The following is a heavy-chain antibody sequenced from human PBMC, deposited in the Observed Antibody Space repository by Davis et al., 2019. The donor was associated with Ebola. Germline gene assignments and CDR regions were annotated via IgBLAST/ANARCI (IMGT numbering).Heavy chain of an antibody. V-gene: IGHV3-9*01. Sequence: SCAASGFTFDDYAMHWVRQAPGKGLEWVSGISWNSGSIGYADSVKGRFTISRDNAKNSLYLQMNSLRAEDTALYYCAKDIQSVGATTVYGLDVWGQGTTVTVSS. CDR1: GFTFDDYA. CDR3: AKDIQSVGATTVYGLDV. D-gene: IGHD1-26*01. CDR2: ISWNSGSI. J-gene: IGHJ6*02.